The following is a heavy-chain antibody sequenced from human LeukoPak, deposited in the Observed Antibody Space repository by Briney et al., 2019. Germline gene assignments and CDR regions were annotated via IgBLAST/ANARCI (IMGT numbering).Heavy chain of an antibody. V-gene: IGHV4-39*02. CDR1: GGSISSSGYY. Sequence: SETLSLTCTVSGGSISSSGYYWGWIRQPPGKGLEWIASIYYSGSTYYNPSLKSRVTISVDTSKNQLSLKLSSVTAADTAVYYCARDRHDSSGYYYNDAFDIWGQGTMVTVSS. CDR3: ARDRHDSSGYYYNDAFDI. CDR2: IYYSGST. J-gene: IGHJ3*02. D-gene: IGHD3-22*01.